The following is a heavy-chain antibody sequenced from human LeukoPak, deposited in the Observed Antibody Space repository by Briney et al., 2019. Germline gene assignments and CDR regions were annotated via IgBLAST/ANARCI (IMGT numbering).Heavy chain of an antibody. D-gene: IGHD2-21*02. J-gene: IGHJ4*02. CDR1: GFTFSSYA. Sequence: PGGSLRLSCAASGFTFSSYAMHWVRQAPGKGLEWVAVISYDGSNKYYADSVKGRFTISRDNSKNTLYLQMNSLRAEDTAVYYCASGIVVVTATHEASTDYWGQGTLVTVSS. CDR2: ISYDGSNK. V-gene: IGHV3-30-3*01. CDR3: ASGIVVVTATHEASTDY.